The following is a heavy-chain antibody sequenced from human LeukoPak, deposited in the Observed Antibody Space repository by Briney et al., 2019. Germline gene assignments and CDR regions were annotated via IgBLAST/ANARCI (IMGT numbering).Heavy chain of an antibody. D-gene: IGHD4-17*01. CDR3: ARGKNYGDYLYYFDY. CDR1: GYTFTGYY. J-gene: IGHJ4*02. CDR2: INPNSGGT. V-gene: IGHV1-2*02. Sequence: ASVKVSCKASGYTFTGYYMHWVRQAPGQGLEWMGWINPNSGGTNYAQKFQGRVTMTRDTSISTAYMELSRLRSDDTAVYYCARGKNYGDYLYYFDYWGQGTLVTVSS.